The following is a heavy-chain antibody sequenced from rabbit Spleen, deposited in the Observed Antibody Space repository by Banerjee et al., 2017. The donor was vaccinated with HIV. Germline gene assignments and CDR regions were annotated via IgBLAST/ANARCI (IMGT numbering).Heavy chain of an antibody. D-gene: IGHD8-1*01. V-gene: IGHV1S45*01. CDR3: ARDTGSSFSSYGLAL. Sequence: LEECGGGLDQPDGSLALTCKASGFSVSSRDNICWVRQAPGKGLEWISCIAGSSSGFTYSATWAKGRFTISKTSSTTVTLQMTSLTAADTASYFCARDTGSSFSSYGLALWGPGTLVSVS. J-gene: IGHJ6*01. CDR1: GFSVSSRDN. CDR2: IAGSSSGFT.